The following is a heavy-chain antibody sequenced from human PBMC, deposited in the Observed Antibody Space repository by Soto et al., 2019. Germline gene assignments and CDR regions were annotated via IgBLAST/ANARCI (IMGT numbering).Heavy chain of an antibody. Sequence: PGGSLRLSCAASGFTFSSYGMHWVRQAPGKGLEWVAVISYDGSNKYYADSVKGRFTISRDNSKNTLYLQMNSLRAEDTAVYYCAKEGGPFYDFWSVGYDYWGQGTLVTVSS. CDR3: AKEGGPFYDFWSVGYDY. V-gene: IGHV3-30*18. CDR1: GFTFSSYG. J-gene: IGHJ4*02. D-gene: IGHD3-3*01. CDR2: ISYDGSNK.